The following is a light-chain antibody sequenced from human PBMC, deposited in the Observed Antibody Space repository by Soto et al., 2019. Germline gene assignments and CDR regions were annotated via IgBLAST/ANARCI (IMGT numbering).Light chain of an antibody. CDR3: QQYGSSPEYT. V-gene: IGKV3-20*01. J-gene: IGKJ2*01. CDR2: GAS. CDR1: QSVSSSY. Sequence: ENVLTQSPGTLSLSPGERATLSCRASQSVSSSYLAWYQQKPGQAPRLLIYGASSRATGIPDRFSGSGSGTDFPLPISRLEPEDFAVDYCQQYGSSPEYTFGQGTKLEI.